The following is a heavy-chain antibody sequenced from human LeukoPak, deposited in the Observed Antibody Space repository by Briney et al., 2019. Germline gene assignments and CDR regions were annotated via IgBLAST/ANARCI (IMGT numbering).Heavy chain of an antibody. CDR1: GGSISSYY. J-gene: IGHJ3*02. Sequence: SETLSLTCTVSGGSISSYYWSWIRQPPGKGLEWIGYICCSGSTNYNPSLKSRVTISVDTSKNQFSLKLSSVTAADTAVYYCARAYYDSSGYYLWPYFDIWGQGTMVTVSS. D-gene: IGHD3-22*01. V-gene: IGHV4-59*01. CDR3: ARAYYDSSGYYLWPYFDI. CDR2: ICCSGST.